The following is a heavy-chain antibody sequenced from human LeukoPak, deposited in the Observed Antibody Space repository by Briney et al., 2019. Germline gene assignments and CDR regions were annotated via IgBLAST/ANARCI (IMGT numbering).Heavy chain of an antibody. J-gene: IGHJ3*02. CDR3: AGPCSSTSCYTDDAFDI. V-gene: IGHV5-51*01. D-gene: IGHD2-2*02. CDR2: IYPGDSDT. Sequence: GESLKISCKGSGYSFTNYWIGWVRQMPGKGLEWMGIIYPGDSDTRYSPSFQGQVTISADKSISTAYLQWSSLKASDTAMYYCAGPCSSTSCYTDDAFDIWGQGTMVTVSS. CDR1: GYSFTNYW.